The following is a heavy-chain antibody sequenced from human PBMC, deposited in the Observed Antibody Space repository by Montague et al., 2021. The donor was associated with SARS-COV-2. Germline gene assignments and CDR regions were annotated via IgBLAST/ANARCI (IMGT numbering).Heavy chain of an antibody. Sequence: SETLSLTCSVSSGSITSFSWSWIRQPPGKGLEWIGYISYSGSTDYSPSLESRVTISVDTSKNQISLELSSVTAAETAVYYCASGQGYGIYMMCYPFFDRWGQGTLVTVSS. J-gene: IGHJ5*02. CDR2: ISYSGST. CDR1: SGSITSFS. CDR3: ASGQGYGIYMMCYPFFDR. D-gene: IGHD2-15*01. V-gene: IGHV4-59*01.